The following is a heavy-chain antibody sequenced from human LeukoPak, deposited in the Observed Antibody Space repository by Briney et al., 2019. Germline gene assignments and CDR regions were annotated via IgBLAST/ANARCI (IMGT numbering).Heavy chain of an antibody. CDR1: GFTMRDND. V-gene: IGHV3-66*01. CDR3: AKRPLSSCN. CDR2: IYSGGST. J-gene: IGHJ4*01. Sequence: PPGGSLRLSCAASGFTMRDNDMTWVRQAPGKGLEWVSLIYSGGSTSYADSVKGRFTISRDNSKNTLYLQVNSLRAEDTAVYYCAKRPLSSCNWGLGTLVTVSS.